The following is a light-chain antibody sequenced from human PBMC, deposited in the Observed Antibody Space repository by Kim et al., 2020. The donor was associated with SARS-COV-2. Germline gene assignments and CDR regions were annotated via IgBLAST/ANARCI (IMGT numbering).Light chain of an antibody. CDR1: QTISRY. CDR3: QQHGDWPLT. J-gene: IGKJ4*01. V-gene: IGKV3-11*01. CDR2: DVS. Sequence: EIVLTQSPATLSLSPGERATLSCRASQTISRYLAWYQQKPGQAPRLLLYDVSNRATGIPARFSGRGSGTDFTLSISSLEPEDFAVYYCQQHGDWPLTFGGGTKVDIK.